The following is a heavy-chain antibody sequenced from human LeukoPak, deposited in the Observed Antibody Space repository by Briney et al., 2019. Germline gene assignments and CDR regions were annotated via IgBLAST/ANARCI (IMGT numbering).Heavy chain of an antibody. CDR2: INHSGST. Sequence: PSETLSLTCAVYGGSFSGYYWSWIRQPPGKGLEWIGEINHSGSTNYNPSLKSQVTISVDTSKNQFSLKLSSVTAADTAVYYCARGITTVVTLNWFDPWGQGTLVTVSS. D-gene: IGHD4-23*01. CDR1: GGSFSGYY. CDR3: ARGITTVVTLNWFDP. J-gene: IGHJ5*02. V-gene: IGHV4-34*01.